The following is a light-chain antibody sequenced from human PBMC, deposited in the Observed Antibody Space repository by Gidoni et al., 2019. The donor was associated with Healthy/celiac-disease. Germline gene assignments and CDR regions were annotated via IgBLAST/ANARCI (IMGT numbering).Light chain of an antibody. CDR2: HAS. CDR1: QSISGL. CDR3: QQYYSYSS. Sequence: IQTTQSPSTLSASVGASVTITCRASQSISGLLDWYQQKPGKAPKLLIYHASSLESGVPSRFSGSGSGTEFTLTISSLQPDDFATYYCQQYYSYSSFGQGTKVEIK. V-gene: IGKV1-5*03. J-gene: IGKJ1*01.